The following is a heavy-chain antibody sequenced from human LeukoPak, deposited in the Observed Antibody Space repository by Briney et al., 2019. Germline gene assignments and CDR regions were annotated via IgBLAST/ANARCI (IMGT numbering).Heavy chain of an antibody. Sequence: AGGSLRLSCAASGFTFSNYVMHWVRQAPGKGLEWVALISYDGSDKYYADSVKGRFTISRDNSKNTLYLQMNSLRAEDTAVYYCAKTYYDSSGYYYDDPLDYWGQGTLVTVSS. J-gene: IGHJ4*02. D-gene: IGHD3-22*01. CDR2: ISYDGSDK. CDR1: GFTFSNYV. CDR3: AKTYYDSSGYYYDDPLDY. V-gene: IGHV3-30*18.